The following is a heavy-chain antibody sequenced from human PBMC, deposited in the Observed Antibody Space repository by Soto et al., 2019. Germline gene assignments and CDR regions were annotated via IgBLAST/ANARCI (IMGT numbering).Heavy chain of an antibody. CDR3: ARDVGIAARPWHAFDI. CDR1: GYTFTCYY. D-gene: IGHD6-6*01. Sequence: ASVKVSCKASGYTFTCYYMHWVRQAPGQGLEWMGIINPSGGSTSYAQKLQGRVTMTRDTSTGTVYMELSSLRSEDTSVYYCARDVGIAARPWHAFDIWGQGTMVTVSS. J-gene: IGHJ3*02. CDR2: INPSGGST. V-gene: IGHV1-46*01.